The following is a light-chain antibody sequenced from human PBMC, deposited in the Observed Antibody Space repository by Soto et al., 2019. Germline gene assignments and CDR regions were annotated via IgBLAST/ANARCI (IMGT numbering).Light chain of an antibody. CDR2: DAS. V-gene: IGKV3-11*01. CDR1: QSVSSY. J-gene: IGKJ2*01. Sequence: EIVLTQSPATLSLSPGERATLSCRASQSVSSYLAWYQQKPGQAPRLLIYDASNRATGIPARFSGSGSGTDFTLTISSLEPEDFAVYYCQQRSNWPYTFGQGTKLYI. CDR3: QQRSNWPYT.